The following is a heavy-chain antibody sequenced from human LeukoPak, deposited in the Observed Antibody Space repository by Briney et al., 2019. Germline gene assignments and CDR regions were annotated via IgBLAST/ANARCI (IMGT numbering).Heavy chain of an antibody. V-gene: IGHV3-23*01. CDR1: GFTFRSYA. Sequence: PGGSLRLSCAASGFTFRSYAMSWVRQGPGKGLEWVSAISGSGGDTFYADSVKGRFTISRDNSKNTLYLRMNSLRAEDTAVYYCAKDHIAGYSSGWSNFDAFDIWGQGTMVTVSS. D-gene: IGHD6-19*01. CDR3: AKDHIAGYSSGWSNFDAFDI. J-gene: IGHJ3*02. CDR2: ISGSGGDT.